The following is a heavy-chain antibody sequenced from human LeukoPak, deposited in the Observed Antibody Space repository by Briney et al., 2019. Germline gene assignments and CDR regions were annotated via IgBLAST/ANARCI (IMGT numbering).Heavy chain of an antibody. CDR2: IYYSGST. J-gene: IGHJ4*02. D-gene: IGHD3-10*01. CDR3: ARVVTMVRGFDY. V-gene: IGHV4-30-4*01. Sequence: SQTLSLTCTVSGGSISSGDYYWSRIRQPPGKGLEWIGYIYYSGSTYYNPSLKSRVTISVDTSKNQFSLKLSSVTAADTAVYYCARVVTMVRGFDYWGQGTLVTVSS. CDR1: GGSISSGDYY.